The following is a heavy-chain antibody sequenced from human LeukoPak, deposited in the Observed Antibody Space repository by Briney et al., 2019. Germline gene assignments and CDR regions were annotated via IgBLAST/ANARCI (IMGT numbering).Heavy chain of an antibody. J-gene: IGHJ4*02. CDR2: ISAYNANT. Sequence: ASVKVSCKASGYTFTSYGISWVRQAPGQGLEWMGWISAYNANTNYAQKRQGRVTMTTDTSTSTAYMELRSLRSDDTAVYYCVREVSEPYYDDSSGYYYFDYWGQGTLVTVSS. D-gene: IGHD3-22*01. CDR1: GYTFTSYG. CDR3: VREVSEPYYDDSSGYYYFDY. V-gene: IGHV1-18*01.